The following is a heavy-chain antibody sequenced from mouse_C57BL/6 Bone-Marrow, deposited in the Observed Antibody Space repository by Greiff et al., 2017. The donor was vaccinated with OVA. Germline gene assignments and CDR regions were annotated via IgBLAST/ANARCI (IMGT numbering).Heavy chain of an antibody. CDR2: IYPRSGNT. J-gene: IGHJ2*01. V-gene: IGHV1-81*01. CDR1: GYTFTSYG. Sequence: VQLQQSGAELARPGASVKLSCKASGYTFTSYGISWVKQRTGQGLEWIGEIYPRSGNTYYNEKFKGKATLTADKSSSTAYMELRSLTSEDSAVYFCARRSRYDGYFSFDYWGQGTTLTVSS. CDR3: ARRSRYDGYFSFDY. D-gene: IGHD2-3*01.